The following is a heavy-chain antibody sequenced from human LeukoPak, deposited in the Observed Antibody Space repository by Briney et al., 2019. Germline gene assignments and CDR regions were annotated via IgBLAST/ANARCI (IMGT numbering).Heavy chain of an antibody. CDR2: IYYSGSA. CDR1: GGSINSYY. Sequence: SETLSLTCTVSGGSINSYYWSWIRQPPGKGLEWIGYIYYSGSAKYNPSLESRVTISVDTSKNQFFLKLSSVTAADTALYYCARVGFGGHLDYWGQGTLVTVSS. V-gene: IGHV4-59*01. J-gene: IGHJ4*02. CDR3: ARVGFGGHLDY. D-gene: IGHD2-15*01.